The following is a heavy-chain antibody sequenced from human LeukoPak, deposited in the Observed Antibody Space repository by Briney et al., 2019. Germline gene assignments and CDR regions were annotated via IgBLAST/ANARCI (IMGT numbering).Heavy chain of an antibody. V-gene: IGHV1-46*01. CDR3: ARASGVGVGYYFDY. CDR2: INPSGGST. Sequence: ASVKVSCKASGGTFSSYAISWVRQAPGQGLEWMGIINPSGGSTSYAQKFQGRVTMTRDTSTSTVYMELSSLRSEDTAVYYCARASGVGVGYYFDYWGQGTLVTVSS. CDR1: GGTFSSYA. J-gene: IGHJ4*02. D-gene: IGHD3-22*01.